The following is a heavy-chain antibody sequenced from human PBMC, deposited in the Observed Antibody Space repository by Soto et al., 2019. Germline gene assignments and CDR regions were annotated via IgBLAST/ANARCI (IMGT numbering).Heavy chain of an antibody. D-gene: IGHD2-8*02. CDR2: ISASGGST. CDR1: GFTSSSCA. CDR3: AACGLGTGRYFFHD. J-gene: IGHJ4*02. V-gene: IGHV3-23*01. Sequence: EVQLLDSGGGLVQPGGSLRLSCVASGFTSSSCAMRWVRQAPGKGLEWVSGISASGGSTYYADSVKGRFTISRDNSKNTPYLQLTPLRAEATGVSYGAACGLGTGRYFFHDWGQGTLVTVTS.